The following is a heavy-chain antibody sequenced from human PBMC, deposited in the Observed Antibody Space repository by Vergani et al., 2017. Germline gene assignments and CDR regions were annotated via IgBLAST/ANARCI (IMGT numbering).Heavy chain of an antibody. D-gene: IGHD2-15*01. CDR2: ISYDGTQK. V-gene: IGHV3-30*03. CDR1: GFTSSYYG. Sequence: QVHLVESGGGVVQPGRSLRLSCVVSGFTSSYYGMHWVRQAPGKGLEWVAVISYDGTQKYYADSVKGRFTISRYNSKSTLYLQINSLRTEDTAVYYCAIINNVVAALFDYWGQGTLVTVSS. CDR3: AIINNVVAALFDY. J-gene: IGHJ4*02.